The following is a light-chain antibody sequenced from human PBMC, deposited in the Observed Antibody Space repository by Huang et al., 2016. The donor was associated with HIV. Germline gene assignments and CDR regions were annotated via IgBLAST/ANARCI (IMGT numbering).Light chain of an antibody. CDR2: DAS. CDR1: QSVNNK. J-gene: IGKJ1*01. Sequence: EVVMTQSPVTLSVSPGERATLSCRASQSVNNKLAWFQQKPGQAPRLLIHDASIRATGIPDRFSGSGSGTEFTLTISSLQSEDFAVYYCQQYNNWPPWTFGQGTKVKIK. CDR3: QQYNNWPPWT. V-gene: IGKV3-15*01.